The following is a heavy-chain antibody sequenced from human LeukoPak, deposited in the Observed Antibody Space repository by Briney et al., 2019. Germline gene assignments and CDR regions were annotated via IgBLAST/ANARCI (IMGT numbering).Heavy chain of an antibody. V-gene: IGHV3-9*01. J-gene: IGHJ4*02. D-gene: IGHD3-10*01. CDR2: ISWNSGSI. CDR3: AKVLGFGKGLDYFDY. CDR1: GFTFDDYS. Sequence: SLRLSCAASGFTFDDYSMHWVRQAPGKGLEWVSGISWNSGSIGYADSVKGRFTISRDNAKNSLYLQMNSLRAEDTALYYCAKVLGFGKGLDYFDYWGQGTLVTVSS.